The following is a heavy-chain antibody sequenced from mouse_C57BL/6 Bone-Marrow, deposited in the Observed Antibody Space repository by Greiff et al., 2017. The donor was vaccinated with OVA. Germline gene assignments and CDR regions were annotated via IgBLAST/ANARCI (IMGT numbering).Heavy chain of an antibody. D-gene: IGHD1-1*01. CDR3: GRWVPVVSSYYFDY. CDR2: IDPSDSST. V-gene: IGHV1-69*01. CDR1: GYTFTSYC. Sequence: QVQLQQPGAELVMPGASVKLSCKASGYTFTSYCMHWVKQSTGQGLEWIGEIDPSDSSTNYNQKFKGKATLTVDKSSSTAYMQLSSLTSEDSAVYYCGRWVPVVSSYYFDYWGQGTTLTVSS. J-gene: IGHJ2*01.